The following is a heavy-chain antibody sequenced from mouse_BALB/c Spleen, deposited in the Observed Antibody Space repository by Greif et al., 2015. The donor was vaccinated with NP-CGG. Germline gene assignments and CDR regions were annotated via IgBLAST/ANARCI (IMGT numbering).Heavy chain of an antibody. Sequence: QVQLKDSGAELAKPGASVKMSCKASGYTFTSYWMHWVKQRPGQGLEWIGYINPSTGYTEYNQKFKDKATLTADKSSSTAYMQLSSLTSEDSAVYYCAPRYDDAMDYWGQGTSVTVSS. D-gene: IGHD2-14*01. CDR1: GYTFTSYW. J-gene: IGHJ4*01. V-gene: IGHV1-7*01. CDR3: APRYDDAMDY. CDR2: INPSTGYT.